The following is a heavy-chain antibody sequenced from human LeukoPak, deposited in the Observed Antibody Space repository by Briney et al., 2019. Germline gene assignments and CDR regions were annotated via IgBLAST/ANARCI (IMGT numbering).Heavy chain of an antibody. J-gene: IGHJ5*02. D-gene: IGHD1-26*01. CDR3: ARVIVGATANWFDP. Sequence: ASVKVSCKASAYTFTSYGISLVRQAPGQGLEWMGWISAYNGNTNYAQKLQGRVTMTTDTSTSTAYMELRSLRSDDTAVYYCARVIVGATANWFDPWGQGTLVTVSS. CDR2: ISAYNGNT. V-gene: IGHV1-18*01. CDR1: AYTFTSYG.